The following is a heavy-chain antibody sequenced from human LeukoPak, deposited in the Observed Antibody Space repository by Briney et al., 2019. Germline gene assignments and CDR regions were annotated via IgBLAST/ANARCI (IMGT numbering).Heavy chain of an antibody. CDR3: ARAGTNLGDYDY. V-gene: IGHV4-39*07. D-gene: IGHD4-17*01. Sequence: SETLSLTCTVSGGSISSSSYYWGWIRQPPGKGLEWIGSIYYSGSTYYNPSLKSRVTISVDTSKNQFSLKLSSVTAADTAVYYCARAGTNLGDYDYWGQGTLVTVSS. CDR2: IYYSGST. CDR1: GGSISSSSYY. J-gene: IGHJ4*02.